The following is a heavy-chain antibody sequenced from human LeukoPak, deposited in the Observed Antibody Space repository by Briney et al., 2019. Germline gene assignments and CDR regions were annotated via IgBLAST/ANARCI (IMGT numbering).Heavy chain of an antibody. J-gene: IGHJ4*02. D-gene: IGHD3-22*01. CDR3: AKTGRITMIVVVIPADYYFDY. CDR1: GFTFSSYA. Sequence: PGGSLRLSCAASGFTFSSYAMSWVRQAPGEGLEWVSAISGSGGSTYYADSVKGRFTISRDNSKNTLYLQMNSLRAEDTAVYYCAKTGRITMIVVVIPADYYFDYWGQGTLVTVSS. CDR2: ISGSGGST. V-gene: IGHV3-23*01.